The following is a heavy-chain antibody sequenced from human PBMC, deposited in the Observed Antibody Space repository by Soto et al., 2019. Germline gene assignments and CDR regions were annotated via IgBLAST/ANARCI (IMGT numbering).Heavy chain of an antibody. CDR2: IYPGDSDT. CDR3: ARHIPPGHYYDKDAFDI. V-gene: IGHV5-51*01. D-gene: IGHD3-22*01. J-gene: IGHJ3*02. Sequence: GESLKISFKGSGYSFTSYWIGWVRQIPVKGLEWMGIIYPGDSDTRYSPSFQGQVTISADKSISTAYLQWSSLKASDTAMYYCARHIPPGHYYDKDAFDIWGQGTMVTVSS. CDR1: GYSFTSYW.